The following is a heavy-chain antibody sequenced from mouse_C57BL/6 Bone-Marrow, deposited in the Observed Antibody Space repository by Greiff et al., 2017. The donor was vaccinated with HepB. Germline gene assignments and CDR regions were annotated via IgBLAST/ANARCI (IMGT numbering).Heavy chain of an antibody. CDR1: GYTFTSYW. CDR3: ARGDYGSSYDWYFDV. J-gene: IGHJ1*03. Sequence: QVQLQQPGAELVKPGASVKLSCKASGYTFTSYWMHWVKQRPGQGLEWIGMIHPNSGSSNYNEKFKSKATLTVDKSSSPAYMQLSSLTSEDSAVYYCARGDYGSSYDWYFDVWGTGTTVTVSS. CDR2: IHPNSGSS. V-gene: IGHV1-64*01. D-gene: IGHD1-1*01.